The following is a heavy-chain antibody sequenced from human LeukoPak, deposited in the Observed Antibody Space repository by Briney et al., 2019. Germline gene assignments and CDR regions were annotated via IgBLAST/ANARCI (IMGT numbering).Heavy chain of an antibody. CDR1: GFTFSSYA. Sequence: GGSLRLSCAASGFTFSSYAMSWVRQAPGKGLGWISGITGSGSSTHYADSVRGRFTISRDNSKNTLYLQMNSLRAEDTAVYYCAKARTRPGALFDYWGQGTLVTVSS. CDR3: AKARTRPGALFDY. V-gene: IGHV3-23*01. D-gene: IGHD3-16*01. CDR2: ITGSGSST. J-gene: IGHJ4*02.